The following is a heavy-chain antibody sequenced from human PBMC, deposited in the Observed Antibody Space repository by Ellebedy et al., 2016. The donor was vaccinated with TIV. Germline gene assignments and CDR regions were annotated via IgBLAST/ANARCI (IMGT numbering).Heavy chain of an antibody. Sequence: GESLKISCGVSGFTFSSYWMSWVRQAPGKGLEWVANIKQDGSEKYYVDSVKGRFTISRDNAKNSLYLQMNSLRAEDTAVYYCARGPQYSSGWYEYYFDYWGQGTLVTVSS. D-gene: IGHD6-19*01. CDR2: IKQDGSEK. J-gene: IGHJ4*02. CDR1: GFTFSSYW. V-gene: IGHV3-7*01. CDR3: ARGPQYSSGWYEYYFDY.